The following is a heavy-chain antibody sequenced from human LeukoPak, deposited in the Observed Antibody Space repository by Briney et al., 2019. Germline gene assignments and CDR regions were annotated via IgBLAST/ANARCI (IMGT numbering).Heavy chain of an antibody. V-gene: IGHV4-59*08. D-gene: IGHD6-13*01. CDR3: ARHIVVPAASLIAAAGNRRHAFDI. Sequence: SETLSLTCTVSGGSISSYYWSWIRQPPGKGLEWIGYIYYSGSTNYNPSLKSRVTISVDTSKNQFSLKLSSVTAADTAVYYCARHIVVPAASLIAAAGNRRHAFDIWGQGTMVTVSS. J-gene: IGHJ3*02. CDR2: IYYSGST. CDR1: GGSISSYY.